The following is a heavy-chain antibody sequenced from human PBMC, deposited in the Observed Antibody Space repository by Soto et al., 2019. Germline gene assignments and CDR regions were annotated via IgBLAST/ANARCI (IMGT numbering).Heavy chain of an antibody. Sequence: EVQLLESGGGLVQPGGSLRLSCAASGFTFSSYAMSWVRQAPGKGLEWVSAISGSGGSTYYADSVEGRFTISRDNSKNTLYLQMNSLRAEDTAVYYCARGWRQQLVRTMYYFDDWGQGTLVTVSS. CDR2: ISGSGGST. D-gene: IGHD6-6*01. V-gene: IGHV3-23*01. CDR3: ARGWRQQLVRTMYYFDD. J-gene: IGHJ4*02. CDR1: GFTFSSYA.